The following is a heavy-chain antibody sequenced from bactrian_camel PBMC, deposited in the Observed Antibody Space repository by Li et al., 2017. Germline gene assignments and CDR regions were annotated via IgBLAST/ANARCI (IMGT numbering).Heavy chain of an antibody. J-gene: IGHJ4*01. D-gene: IGHD5*01. CDR3: AADPHCFESRRFIVSPPTGDQPLGVT. V-gene: IGHV3S1*01. CDR1: GYRHSSGVC. CDR2: IDADGSP. Sequence: HVQLVESGGGSVQTGGSLRLSCTASGYRHSSGVCAGWFRQAPGKGREGVAAIDADGSPAYADSVKGRFTISISKDSAKKSVYLEMNHLKPDDTAKYYCAADPHCFESRRFIVSPPTGDQPLGVTWGRGTQVTVS.